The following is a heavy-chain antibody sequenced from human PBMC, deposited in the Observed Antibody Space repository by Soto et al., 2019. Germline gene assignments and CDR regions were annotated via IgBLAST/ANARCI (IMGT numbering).Heavy chain of an antibody. D-gene: IGHD3-16*01. CDR3: ARWGDVDPPWFDP. J-gene: IGHJ5*02. V-gene: IGHV4-39*01. Sequence: QLQLQESGPGLVKPSETLSLTCTVSGGSISSSSYYWGWIRQPPGKGLEWIGSIYYSGSTYYNPSLKSRVTISVDTSKNQFSLKLSSVTAADTAVYYCARWGDVDPPWFDPWGQGTLVTVSS. CDR2: IYYSGST. CDR1: GGSISSSSYY.